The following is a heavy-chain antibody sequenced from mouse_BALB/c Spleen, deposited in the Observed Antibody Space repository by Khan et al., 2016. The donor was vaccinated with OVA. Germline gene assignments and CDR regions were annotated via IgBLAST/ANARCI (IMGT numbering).Heavy chain of an antibody. D-gene: IGHD2-12*01. CDR3: ARSLYYSYGYALDC. CDR2: ISSTGST. Sequence: VQLKESGPGLVKPSQSLSLTCTVTGYSITSDYAWNWIRQFPGNKLEWMGYISSTGSTSYNPSLKSRISITRDISKNPFFLQLKSVTTEDTATYYGARSLYYSYGYALDCWGRGTSVTVSS. CDR1: GYSITSDYA. V-gene: IGHV3-2*02. J-gene: IGHJ4*01.